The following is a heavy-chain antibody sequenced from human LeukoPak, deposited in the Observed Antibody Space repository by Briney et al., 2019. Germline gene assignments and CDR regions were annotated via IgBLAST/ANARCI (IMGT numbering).Heavy chain of an antibody. V-gene: IGHV5-51*01. D-gene: IGHD1-26*01. CDR3: GMSGDRVPLQDDVFDV. J-gene: IGHJ3*01. CDR1: GYSFTSYC. Sequence: GESLKISCKVSGYSFTSYCIGWVRQIPGKGREWMGIIYPGDSGPTYSPSFQGQVTISVDKSINTAYLQWSGLQASDTAMYYCGMSGDRVPLQDDVFDVWGQGTMVTVST. CDR2: IYPGDSGP.